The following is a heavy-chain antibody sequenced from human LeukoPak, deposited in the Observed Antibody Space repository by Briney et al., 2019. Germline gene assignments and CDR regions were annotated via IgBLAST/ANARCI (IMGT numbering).Heavy chain of an antibody. CDR2: IYYSGST. D-gene: IGHD4-17*01. J-gene: IGHJ5*02. Sequence: GSLRLSCAASGFTFSSYSMNWVGQPPGKGLEGIGYIYYSGSTNYTLSLKSRLTISVDTSKKQFTLKLSSVTAAYTAVYYCARGMTTGPDPWGQGTLVTVSS. V-gene: IGHV4-59*08. CDR1: GFTFSSYS. CDR3: ARGMTTGPDP.